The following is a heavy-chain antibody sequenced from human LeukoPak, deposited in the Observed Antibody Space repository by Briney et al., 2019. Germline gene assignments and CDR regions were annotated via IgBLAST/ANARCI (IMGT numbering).Heavy chain of an antibody. CDR3: ARGYSGYDLHLFDY. J-gene: IGHJ4*02. Sequence: GGSLRLSCAASGFTFSSYWMSWVRQAPGKGLEWVANIKQDGSEKYYVDSVKGRFTISRDNAKNSLYLQMNSLRAEDTALYYCARGYSGYDLHLFDYWGQGTLVTVSS. V-gene: IGHV3-7*03. D-gene: IGHD5-12*01. CDR1: GFTFSSYW. CDR2: IKQDGSEK.